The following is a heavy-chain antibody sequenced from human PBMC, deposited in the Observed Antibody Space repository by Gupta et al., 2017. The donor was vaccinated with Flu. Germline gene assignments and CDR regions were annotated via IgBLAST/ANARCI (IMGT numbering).Heavy chain of an antibody. V-gene: IGHV3-23*01. J-gene: IGHJ2*01. Sequence: EVPLLESGGGLIQPGGSLRLSCTASGFIFSSYTMNWVRQAPGKGLEWVSSIIGSGTTSYHANSVKGRFTISRDNSKKTLYLQMNSLRAEDTAVYYCARDLTGERFFDLWGRGSLVTVSA. CDR1: GFIFSSYT. CDR3: ARDLTGERFFDL. D-gene: IGHD3-9*01. CDR2: IIGSGTTS.